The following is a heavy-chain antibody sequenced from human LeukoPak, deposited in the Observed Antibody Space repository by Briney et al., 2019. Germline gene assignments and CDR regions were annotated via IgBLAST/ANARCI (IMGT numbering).Heavy chain of an antibody. D-gene: IGHD3-3*01. CDR1: GGSISSGSYY. CDR3: ARVPALWSGYYLYY. V-gene: IGHV4-61*02. J-gene: IGHJ4*02. CDR2: IYTSGST. Sequence: PSQTLSLTCTVSGGSISSGSYYWSWIRQPAGKGLEWIGRIYTSGSTNYNPSLKSRVTISVDTSKNQFSLKLSSVTAADTAVYYCARVPALWSGYYLYYWGRGTLVTVSS.